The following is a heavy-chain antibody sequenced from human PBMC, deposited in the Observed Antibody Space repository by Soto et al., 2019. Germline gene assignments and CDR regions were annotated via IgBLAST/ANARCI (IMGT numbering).Heavy chain of an antibody. CDR2: TYYRSKWYN. J-gene: IGHJ6*02. D-gene: IGHD3-10*01. V-gene: IGHV6-1*01. CDR3: ARDAPRGSYYYYYGMDV. Sequence: SQTHSLTCAISVDSVSSNSAAWNWIRQSPSRGLEWLGRTYYRSKWYNDYAVSVKSRITINPDTSKNQFSLRLNSVTPEDTAVYYCARDAPRGSYYYYYGMDVWGQGTTVTVSS. CDR1: VDSVSSNSAA.